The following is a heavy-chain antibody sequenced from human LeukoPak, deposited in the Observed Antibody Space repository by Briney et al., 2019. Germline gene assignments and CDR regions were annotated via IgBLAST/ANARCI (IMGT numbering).Heavy chain of an antibody. J-gene: IGHJ4*02. V-gene: IGHV1-2*02. CDR2: INPNSGGT. D-gene: IGHD2-21*02. CDR3: ARDYFTANDY. CDR1: GYTFTGYY. Sequence: GASVKVSCKASGYTFTGYYIHWVQQAPGQGLEWMGWINPNSGGTNYAQKFQGRVTMTRDTSISTAYMELSRLRSDDTAVYYCARDYFTANDYWGQGTPVTVSS.